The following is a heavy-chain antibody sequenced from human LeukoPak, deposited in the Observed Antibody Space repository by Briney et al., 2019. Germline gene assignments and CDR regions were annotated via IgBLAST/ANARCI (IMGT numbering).Heavy chain of an antibody. J-gene: IGHJ3*02. CDR3: ARSADPSFYGSGGSDTFDI. V-gene: IGHV4-34*01. Sequence: SETLSLTCAVYGGSFSGYYWSWIRQPPGKGLEWIGEINHSGSTNYNPSLKSRVTISVDSSKNQLSLELSSVTAADTAIYYCARSADPSFYGSGGSDTFDIWGQGTMVTVSS. D-gene: IGHD2-15*01. CDR1: GGSFSGYY. CDR2: INHSGST.